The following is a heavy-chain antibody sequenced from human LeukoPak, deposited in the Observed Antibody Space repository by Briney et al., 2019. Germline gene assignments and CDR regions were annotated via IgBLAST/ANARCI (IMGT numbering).Heavy chain of an antibody. D-gene: IGHD4-17*01. V-gene: IGHV4-61*02. CDR2: IFNTGST. J-gene: IGHJ4*02. CDR3: ARDGPFYGDPHIFDY. Sequence: SETLSLTCTVSGDSIGRGSFYWGWIRQPAGKAPEWIGRIFNTGSTSYNPSLKSRVTISVDTSKNQFSLNLRSVTAADTAVYYCARDGPFYGDPHIFDYWGQGALVTVSS. CDR1: GDSIGRGSFY.